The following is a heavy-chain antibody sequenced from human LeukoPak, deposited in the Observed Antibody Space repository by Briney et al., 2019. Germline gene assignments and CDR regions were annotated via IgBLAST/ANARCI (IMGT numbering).Heavy chain of an antibody. Sequence: ASAKVSSKASGYTFTSYGISWVRQAPGQGLEWMGWISAYNGNTNFAQKLQGRVTMTTDTSTSTAYMDLRSLRSDDTAVYYCARDQAATNTQVRFCLDWGQGTLVTVSS. CDR2: ISAYNGNT. J-gene: IGHJ4*02. CDR1: GYTFTSYG. V-gene: IGHV1-18*01. CDR3: ARDQAATNTQVRFCLD. D-gene: IGHD3-9*01.